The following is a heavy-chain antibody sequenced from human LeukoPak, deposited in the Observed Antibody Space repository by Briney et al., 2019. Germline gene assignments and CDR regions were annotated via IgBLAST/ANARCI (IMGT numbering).Heavy chain of an antibody. CDR2: IYFSGSP. J-gene: IGHJ3*02. CDR1: GTSIRSYY. D-gene: IGHD5-24*01. V-gene: IGHV4-59*08. CDR3: ARHRESEGWLQFGTYIFDI. Sequence: SETLSLTCSVSGTSIRSYYWSWIRQPPEEGLEWIGYIYFSGSPNYNPSLKSRVTISMDTSENQFSLMLTSVTAADTAVYFCARHRESEGWLQFGTYIFDIWGQGTKVTVSS.